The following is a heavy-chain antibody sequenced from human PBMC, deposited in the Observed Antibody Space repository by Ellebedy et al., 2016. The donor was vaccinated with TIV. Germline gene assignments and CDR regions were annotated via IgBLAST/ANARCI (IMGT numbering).Heavy chain of an antibody. CDR1: GFTFSSYA. V-gene: IGHV3-66*01. CDR3: ARDVRPNIGNF. J-gene: IGHJ4*02. CDR2: LYGDDRA. D-gene: IGHD2/OR15-2a*01. Sequence: GESLKISCAASGFTFSSYAMSWVRQAPGKGPEWVSILYGDDRAFYSDAVEGRFFISRDNSQNMLYLQMNSLGVEDTAVYFCARDVRPNIGNFWGQGTLVTVSS.